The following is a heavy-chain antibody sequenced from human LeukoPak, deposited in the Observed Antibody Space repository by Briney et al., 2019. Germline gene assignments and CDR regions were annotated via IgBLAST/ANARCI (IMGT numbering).Heavy chain of an antibody. J-gene: IGHJ6*02. CDR2: INHSGST. CDR3: ARTRHYYYYGMDV. Sequence: SETLSLTCAVYGGSFSGYYWSWIRQPPGKGLEWIGEINHSGSTNYNPSFKSRVTISVDTSKNQFSLKLSSVTAADTAVYYCARTRHYYYYGMDVWGQGTTVTVSS. D-gene: IGHD6-6*01. V-gene: IGHV4-34*01. CDR1: GGSFSGYY.